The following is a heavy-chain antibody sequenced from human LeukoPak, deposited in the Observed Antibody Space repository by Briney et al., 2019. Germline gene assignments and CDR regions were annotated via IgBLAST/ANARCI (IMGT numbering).Heavy chain of an antibody. CDR2: IYHSGST. D-gene: IGHD3-16*01. V-gene: IGHV4-38-2*01. Sequence: SETLSLTCVVSGYSISSGYYWGWIRQPPGKGLEWIGSIYHSGSTYYTPSLKGRLTISVDTSKNQFSLKLTSVTAADTAVYYCARHRPPFILIGESSNNWFDPWGQGALVTVSS. CDR1: GYSISSGYY. J-gene: IGHJ5*02. CDR3: ARHRPPFILIGESSNNWFDP.